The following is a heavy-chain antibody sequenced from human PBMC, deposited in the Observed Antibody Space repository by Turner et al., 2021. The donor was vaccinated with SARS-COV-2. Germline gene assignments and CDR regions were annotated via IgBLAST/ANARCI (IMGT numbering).Heavy chain of an antibody. CDR2: IWYDGSNK. D-gene: IGHD5-12*01. Sequence: QVQLVESGGGVVQPGRSLRLSCAASGFTFSSYGMHWVRQAPGKGLECVAVIWYDGSNKYYADSVKGRFTISRDNSKNTLYLQMNRLRAEDTAVYYCARDGGYSGYAYFDYWGQGTLVTVSS. CDR1: GFTFSSYG. J-gene: IGHJ4*02. CDR3: ARDGGYSGYAYFDY. V-gene: IGHV3-33*01.